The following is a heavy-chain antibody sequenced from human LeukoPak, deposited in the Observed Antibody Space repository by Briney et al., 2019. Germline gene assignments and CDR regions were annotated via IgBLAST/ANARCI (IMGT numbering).Heavy chain of an antibody. CDR1: GFTFSSYS. CDR2: ISSSSSYI. D-gene: IGHD2-21*02. V-gene: IGHV3-21*01. CDR3: ARVSYCGGDCSTGSFDY. J-gene: IGHJ4*02. Sequence: PGGSLRLSCAASGFTFSSYSMKWVRQAPGKGLEWVSSISSSSSYIYYADSVKGRFTISRDNAKNSLYLQMNSLRAEDTAVYYCARVSYCGGDCSTGSFDYWGQGTLVTVSS.